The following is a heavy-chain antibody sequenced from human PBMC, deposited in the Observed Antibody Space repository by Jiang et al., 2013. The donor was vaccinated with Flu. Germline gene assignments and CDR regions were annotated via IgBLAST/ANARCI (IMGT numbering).Heavy chain of an antibody. D-gene: IGHD3-16*01. CDR2: MYFDGSQK. V-gene: IGHV3-30*02. J-gene: IGHJ4*02. Sequence: WVRQAPGKGLEWVAFMYFDGSQKYYADSVRGRFTISRDNSRNTLYLQMSSLRAEDTALYYCVLGDANWGPGTLVTVSS. CDR3: VLGDAN.